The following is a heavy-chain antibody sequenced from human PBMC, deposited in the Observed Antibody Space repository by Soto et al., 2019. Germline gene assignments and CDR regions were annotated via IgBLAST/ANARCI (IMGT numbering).Heavy chain of an antibody. CDR3: ARAPMVRGVIIRPGYYYYGMDV. V-gene: IGHV3-48*03. CDR1: GFTFSSYE. D-gene: IGHD3-10*01. Sequence: PGGSLRLSCAASGFTFSSYEMNWVRQAPGKGLEWVSYISSSGSTIYYADSVKGRFTISRDNAKNSLYLQMNSLRAEDTAVYYCARAPMVRGVIIRPGYYYYGMDVWGQGTTVTVSS. J-gene: IGHJ6*02. CDR2: ISSSGSTI.